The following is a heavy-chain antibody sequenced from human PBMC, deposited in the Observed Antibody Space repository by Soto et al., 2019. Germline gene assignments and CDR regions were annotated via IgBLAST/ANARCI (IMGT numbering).Heavy chain of an antibody. Sequence: QLQLQESGPGLVKPSETLSLTCIVSGVSISRSTYYWGWIRQPPGKGLEWIGSIYYNGNTYYNLSLGGRATISADTSQNQFSLRLSSVIAADAAVYYCARHGAGANEYYYGMDVWGQGTTVTVSS. D-gene: IGHD2-21*01. V-gene: IGHV4-39*01. CDR1: GVSISRSTYY. CDR3: ARHGAGANEYYYGMDV. J-gene: IGHJ6*02. CDR2: IYYNGNT.